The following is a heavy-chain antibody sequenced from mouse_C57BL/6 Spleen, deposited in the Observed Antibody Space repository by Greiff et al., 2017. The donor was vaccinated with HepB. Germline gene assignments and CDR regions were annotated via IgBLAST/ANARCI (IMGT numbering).Heavy chain of an antibody. CDR1: GYTFTGYW. V-gene: IGHV1-9*01. CDR3: ARDYDYDGGAWFAY. Sequence: VQLQQSGAELMKPGASVKLSCKATGYTFTGYWIEWVKQRPGHGLEWIGEILPGSGSTNYNEKFKGKATFTADTSSNRAYMQLSSLTTEDSAIYYCARDYDYDGGAWFAYWGQGTLVTVSA. CDR2: ILPGSGST. D-gene: IGHD2-4*01. J-gene: IGHJ3*01.